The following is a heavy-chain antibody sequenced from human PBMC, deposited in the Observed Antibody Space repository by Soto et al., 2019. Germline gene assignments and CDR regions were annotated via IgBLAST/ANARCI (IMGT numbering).Heavy chain of an antibody. J-gene: IGHJ4*02. Sequence: QVPLVQSGAEVKKPGSSVKVSCKASGGTFSSYTISWVRQAPGQGLEWMGRIIPILGIANYAQKFQGRVTITADKSTSTAYMELSSLSSEDTAVYYCARVSSGWYGPGDYWGQGTLVTVSS. CDR1: GGTFSSYT. CDR2: IIPILGIA. CDR3: ARVSSGWYGPGDY. D-gene: IGHD6-19*01. V-gene: IGHV1-69*02.